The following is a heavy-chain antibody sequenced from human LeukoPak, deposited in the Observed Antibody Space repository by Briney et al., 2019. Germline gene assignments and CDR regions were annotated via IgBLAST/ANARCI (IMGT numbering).Heavy chain of an antibody. J-gene: IGHJ4*02. D-gene: IGHD3/OR15-3a*01. CDR1: RFTFSSYS. CDR2: ISSSSSYI. CDR3: ARQTGSGLFILP. Sequence: PGGSLRLSCAASRFTFSSYSMNWVRQAPGKGLEWVSSISSSSSYIYYADSVKGRFTISRDNAKNSLYLQMNSLRAEDTAVYYCARQTGSGLFILPGGQGTLVTVSS. V-gene: IGHV3-21*01.